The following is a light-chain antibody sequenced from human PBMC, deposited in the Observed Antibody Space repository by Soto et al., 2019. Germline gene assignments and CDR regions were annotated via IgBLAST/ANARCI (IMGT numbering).Light chain of an antibody. CDR2: DVS. J-gene: IGLJ3*02. CDR1: SNDVRAYKF. CDR3: CSYAANYSVL. V-gene: IGLV2-11*01. Sequence: QSALTQPHSVSGAPGHSVTIPCTGASNDVRAYKFVSWYQQHPGKAPKLLIYDVSKRASGVPDRFSGSQSGKTASLTISGLQADDEADYYCCSYAANYSVLFGGGTKVTVL.